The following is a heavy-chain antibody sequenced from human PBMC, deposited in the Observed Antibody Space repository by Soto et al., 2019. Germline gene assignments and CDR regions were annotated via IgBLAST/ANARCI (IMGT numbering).Heavy chain of an antibody. CDR3: AKDISDYTGYFDV. V-gene: IGHV1-46*01. CDR2: IKPGGSYT. D-gene: IGHD3-16*01. J-gene: IGHJ6*02. Sequence: ASVKVSCKASGYTFTSYYIHWVRQAPGIGLEWMALIKPGGSYTTYAQKFQGRVTLTSDTSTSAVYMELSSLRSDDTAVYYCAKDISDYTGYFDVWGQGTTVTVSS. CDR1: GYTFTSYY.